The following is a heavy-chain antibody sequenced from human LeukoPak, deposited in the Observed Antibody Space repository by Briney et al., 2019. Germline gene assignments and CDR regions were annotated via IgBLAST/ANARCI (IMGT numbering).Heavy chain of an antibody. J-gene: IGHJ4*02. CDR3: ANGDGFDY. D-gene: IGHD5-24*01. CDR1: GFTFSTYW. Sequence: GGSLRLSCATSGFTFSTYWMSWVRQAPEKGLEWVANIKQDGSEKYYADSVTGRFTISRDNAKNSLYLQMNSLRAEDTAVYYCANGDGFDYWGQGTLVTVSS. CDR2: IKQDGSEK. V-gene: IGHV3-7*01.